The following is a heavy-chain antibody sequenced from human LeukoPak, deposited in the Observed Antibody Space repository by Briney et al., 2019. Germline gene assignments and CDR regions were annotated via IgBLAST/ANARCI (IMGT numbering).Heavy chain of an antibody. CDR1: GGTLSSYA. D-gene: IGHD4-17*01. V-gene: IGHV1-69*06. Sequence: ASVNVSCKASGGTLSSYAISWVRQAPGQGLEWMGGIIPIFGTANYAQKFQGRVTITADKSRSTAYMELSSLRSEDTAVYYCASQGTTDLSNDYWGQGTLVTVSS. J-gene: IGHJ4*02. CDR3: ASQGTTDLSNDY. CDR2: IIPIFGTA.